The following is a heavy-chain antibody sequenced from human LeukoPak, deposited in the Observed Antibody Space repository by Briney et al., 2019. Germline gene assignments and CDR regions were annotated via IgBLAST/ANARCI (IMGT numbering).Heavy chain of an antibody. V-gene: IGHV3-7*01. CDR3: ARALGIVGATPHAFDI. CDR1: GFTFSGYW. Sequence: GGSLRLSCAASGFTFSGYWMSWVRQAPGKGLEWVANIKQDGSEKYYVDSVKGRFTISRDNAKNSLYLQMNSLRAEDTAVYYCARALGIVGATPHAFDIWGQGTMVTVSS. D-gene: IGHD1-26*01. J-gene: IGHJ3*02. CDR2: IKQDGSEK.